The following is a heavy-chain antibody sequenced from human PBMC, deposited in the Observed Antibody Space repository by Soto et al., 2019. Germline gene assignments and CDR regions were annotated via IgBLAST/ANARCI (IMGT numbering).Heavy chain of an antibody. CDR3: TKGRSTSCFSQDDY. D-gene: IGHD2-2*01. Sequence: DVQLVESGGGLVQPGRSLRLSCAASGFIFDDYAMHWVRQAPGKGLEWVSSISWNSGTIVYADSVKGRFTISRDNAKNSLYLQMNSLRTVDTAFYYCTKGRSTSCFSQDDYWGQGTLVTVSS. V-gene: IGHV3-9*01. CDR2: ISWNSGTI. CDR1: GFIFDDYA. J-gene: IGHJ4*02.